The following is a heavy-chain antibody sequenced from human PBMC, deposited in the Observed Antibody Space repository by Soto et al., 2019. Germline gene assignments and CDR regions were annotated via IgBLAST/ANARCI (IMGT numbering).Heavy chain of an antibody. CDR1: GYTFTNYY. CDR2: INPSVGST. J-gene: IGHJ5*01. Sequence: ASVKVSCKASGYTFTNYYIHWVRQAPGQGLEWMGFINPSVGSTNYAQAFHGRVTITADTSTSTAYMELSSLRSEDTAVYYCAVDTPHTSNWFDFPDKGTLVPVSS. CDR3: AVDTPHTSNWFDF. V-gene: IGHV1-46*01.